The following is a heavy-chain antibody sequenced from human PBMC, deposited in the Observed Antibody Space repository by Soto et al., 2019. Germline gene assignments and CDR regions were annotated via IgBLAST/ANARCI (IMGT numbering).Heavy chain of an antibody. CDR1: GFTFSSYG. CDR3: ARERAGGFLEWLHFDY. D-gene: IGHD3-3*01. CDR2: IWYDGSNK. V-gene: IGHV3-33*01. J-gene: IGHJ4*02. Sequence: QVQLVESGGGVVQPGRSLRLSCAASGFTFSSYGMHWVRQAPGKGLEWVAVIWYDGSNKYYADSVKGRFTISRDNSKNTLYLQMNSLRAEDTAVYYCARERAGGFLEWLHFDYWGQGTLVTVSS.